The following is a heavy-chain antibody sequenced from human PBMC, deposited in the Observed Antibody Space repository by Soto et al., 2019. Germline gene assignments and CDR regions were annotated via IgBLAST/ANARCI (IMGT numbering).Heavy chain of an antibody. D-gene: IGHD1-26*01. J-gene: IGHJ4*02. CDR3: ARFSGSYNDRYFDC. CDR2: IYYAGST. V-gene: IGHV4-59*08. CDR1: GGSISSYY. Sequence: PSETLSLTCTVSGGSISSYYWSWIRQPPGKGLEWIGYIYYAGSTTYSPSLKSRVTISLDTSKNQFSLKLDSVTAADTAVYYCARFSGSYNDRYFDCWGQGTLVTVSS.